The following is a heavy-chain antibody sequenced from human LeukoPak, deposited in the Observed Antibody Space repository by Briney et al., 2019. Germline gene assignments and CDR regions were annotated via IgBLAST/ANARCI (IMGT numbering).Heavy chain of an antibody. CDR3: ARLAGAYASDS. CDR1: GFTFSSYT. V-gene: IGHV3-48*04. Sequence: GGSLRLSCAASGFTFSSYTMNWARQAPGKGLEWVSYISHSGSAMYYADSVKGRFSISRDNAKNSLYLQMNSLRAEDTAVYYCARLAGAYASDSWGQGTTVTVSS. CDR2: ISHSGSAM. J-gene: IGHJ6*02. D-gene: IGHD2-2*01.